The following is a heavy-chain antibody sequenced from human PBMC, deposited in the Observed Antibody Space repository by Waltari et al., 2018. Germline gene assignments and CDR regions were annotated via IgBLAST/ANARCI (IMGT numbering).Heavy chain of an antibody. CDR2: IIPILGIA. Sequence: QVQLVQSGAEVKKPGSSVKVSCKASGGTFSSYTISWVRQAPGQGLEWMGRIIPILGIANYAQKFQGRVTITADTSTDTAYMELSSLRSEDTAVYYCATRDSGSRGYYYYGMDVWGQGTTVTVSS. CDR3: ATRDSGSRGYYYYGMDV. CDR1: GGTFSSYT. J-gene: IGHJ6*02. D-gene: IGHD1-26*01. V-gene: IGHV1-69*02.